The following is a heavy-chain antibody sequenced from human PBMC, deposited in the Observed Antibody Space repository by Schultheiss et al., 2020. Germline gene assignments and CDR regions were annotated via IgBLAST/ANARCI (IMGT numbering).Heavy chain of an antibody. J-gene: IGHJ4*02. CDR2: ISYDGSNK. CDR1: GFTFSSYG. D-gene: IGHD6-13*01. Sequence: GGSLRLSCAASGFTFSSYGMHWVRQAPGKGLEWVAVISYDGSNKYYADSVKGRFTISRDNSKNTLYLQMNSLRAEDTAVYYCAKIFRGIAAAGVPNYWGQGTLVTVSS. V-gene: IGHV3-30*18. CDR3: AKIFRGIAAAGVPNY.